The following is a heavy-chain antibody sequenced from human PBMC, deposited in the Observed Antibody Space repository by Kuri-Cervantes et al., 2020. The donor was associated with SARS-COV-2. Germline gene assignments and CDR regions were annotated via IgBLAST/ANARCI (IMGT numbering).Heavy chain of an antibody. J-gene: IGHJ3*01. V-gene: IGHV1-58*01. CDR2: IVVGSGNT. CDR1: GFTFTSSA. D-gene: IGHD6-13*01. CDR3: AAEGTGIAAAVG. Sequence: SVKVSCKASGFTFTSSAVQWVRQARGQRLEWIGWIVVGSGNTNYAQKFQERVTITRDMSTSTAYMELSSLSSEDTAVYYCAAEGTGIAAAVGWGQGTMVTVSS.